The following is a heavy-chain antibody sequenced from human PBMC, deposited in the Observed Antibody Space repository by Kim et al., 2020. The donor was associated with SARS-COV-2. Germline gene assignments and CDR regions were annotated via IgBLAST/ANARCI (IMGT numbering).Heavy chain of an antibody. Sequence: GGSLRLSCAASGFTFSSYAMSWVRQAPGKGLEWVSAISGSGGSTYYADSVKGRFTISRDNSKNTLYLQMNSLRAEDTAVYYCAKDLQSRYSGDGNVWGQGTTVTVSS. J-gene: IGHJ6*02. D-gene: IGHD1-26*01. V-gene: IGHV3-23*01. CDR2: ISGSGGST. CDR3: AKDLQSRYSGDGNV. CDR1: GFTFSSYA.